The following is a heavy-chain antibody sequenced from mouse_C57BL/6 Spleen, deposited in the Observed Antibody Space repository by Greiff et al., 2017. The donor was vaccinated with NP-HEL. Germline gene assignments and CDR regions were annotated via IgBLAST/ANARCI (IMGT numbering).Heavy chain of an antibody. CDR3: ARDAPPQLGRSAMDY. D-gene: IGHD4-1*02. CDR2: SRNKANDYTT. J-gene: IGHJ4*01. V-gene: IGHV7-1*01. Sequence: EVKLVESGGGLVQSGRSLRLSCATSGFTFSDFYMEWVRQAPGKGLEWIAASRNKANDYTTEYSASVKGRFIVSRDTSQSILYLQMNALRAEDTAIYYCARDAPPQLGRSAMDYWGQGTSVTVSS. CDR1: GFTFSDFY.